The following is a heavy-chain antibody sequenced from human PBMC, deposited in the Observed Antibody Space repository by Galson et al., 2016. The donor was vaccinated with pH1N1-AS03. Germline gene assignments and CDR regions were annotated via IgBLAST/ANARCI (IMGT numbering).Heavy chain of an antibody. D-gene: IGHD3-16*01. CDR2: IYYTGST. CDR3: AREPGYPSNSWFDS. CDR1: GDSIRSSY. V-gene: IGHV4-59*01. J-gene: IGHJ5*01. Sequence: SETLSLTCTVSGDSIRSSYWTWIRQSPGKGLGWIGYIYYTGSTHYNPSPKRRVTISVDTSKNQFSLKLNSVTAADTAVYFCAREPGYPSNSWFDSWGQGSLVTVSS.